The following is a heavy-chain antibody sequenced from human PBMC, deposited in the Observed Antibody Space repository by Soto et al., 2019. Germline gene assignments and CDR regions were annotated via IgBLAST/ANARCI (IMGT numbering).Heavy chain of an antibody. V-gene: IGHV4-30-4*01. D-gene: IGHD3-3*01. CDR2: IYYSGST. CDR1: GGSISSGDYY. J-gene: IGHJ4*02. Sequence: PSETLSLTCTVSGGSISSGDYYWSWIRQPPGKGLEWIGYIYYSGSTYYNPSLKSRVTISVDTSKNQFSLKLSSVTAADTAVYYCARVKTHYDFWSGYSSPFDYWGQGTPVTVSS. CDR3: ARVKTHYDFWSGYSSPFDY.